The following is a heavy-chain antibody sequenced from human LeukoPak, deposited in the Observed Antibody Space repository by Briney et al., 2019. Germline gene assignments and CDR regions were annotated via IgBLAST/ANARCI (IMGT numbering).Heavy chain of an antibody. J-gene: IGHJ4*02. CDR3: AKLASHYYGYVYFDY. V-gene: IGHV3-23*01. Sequence: GGSLRLSRAASGFTFSSYARSWVRQAPGKGLEWVSAISGSGGSTYYADSVKGRFTISRDNSKNTLYLQMNSLRAEDTAVYYCAKLASHYYGYVYFDYWGQGTLVTVSS. CDR1: GFTFSSYA. D-gene: IGHD3-10*01. CDR2: ISGSGGST.